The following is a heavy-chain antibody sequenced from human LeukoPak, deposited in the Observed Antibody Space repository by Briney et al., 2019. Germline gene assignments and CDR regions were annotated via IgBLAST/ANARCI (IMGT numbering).Heavy chain of an antibody. CDR2: INHSGST. CDR1: GGSISSGSYY. J-gene: IGHJ5*02. D-gene: IGHD2-15*01. CDR3: ARGRRYCSGGSCIGWFDP. V-gene: IGHV4-39*07. Sequence: SQTLSLTCTVSGGSISSGSYYWSWIRQPPGKGLEWIGEINHSGSTNYNPSLKSRVTISVDTSKNQFSLKLSSVTAADTAVYYCARGRRYCSGGSCIGWFDPWGQGTLVTVSS.